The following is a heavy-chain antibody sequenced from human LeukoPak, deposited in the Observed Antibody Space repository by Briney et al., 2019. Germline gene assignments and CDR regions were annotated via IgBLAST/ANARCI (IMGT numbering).Heavy chain of an antibody. V-gene: IGHV4-61*02. Sequence: PSQTLSLTCTVSGGSISSGSNYWSWIRQPAGKGLEWIGRIYTSGSTNYNPSLKSRVTISVDTSKNQFSLKLSSVTAADTAVYYCARELLGYCSSTSCHTADWFDPWGQGTLVTVSS. CDR1: GGSISSGSNY. J-gene: IGHJ5*02. CDR3: ARELLGYCSSTSCHTADWFDP. D-gene: IGHD2-2*01. CDR2: IYTSGST.